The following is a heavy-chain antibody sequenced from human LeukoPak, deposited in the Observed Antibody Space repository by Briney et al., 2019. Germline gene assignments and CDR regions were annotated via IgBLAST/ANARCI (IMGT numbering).Heavy chain of an antibody. D-gene: IGHD3-16*01. CDR2: LNWNGGST. Sequence: PGGSLRLSCAASGFSFDDYDMSWVPQAPGKGREWVSGLNWNGGSTGYADSVKGRFTISRDNAKNSLYLQMSSLRAEDTALYYCAREEGGYFDYWGQGTLVTVSS. J-gene: IGHJ4*02. CDR1: GFSFDDYD. V-gene: IGHV3-20*04. CDR3: AREEGGYFDY.